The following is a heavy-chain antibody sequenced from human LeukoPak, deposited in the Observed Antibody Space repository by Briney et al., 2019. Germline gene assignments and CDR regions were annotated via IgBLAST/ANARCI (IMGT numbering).Heavy chain of an antibody. D-gene: IGHD2-8*01. V-gene: IGHV3-30*04. CDR1: EFTFNSYV. Sequence: GGSLRLSCAASEFTFNSYVMHWVRQAPGKGLGWVAVISYDGSNQYYTDSVRGRFTISRDISKNTLYLQMHSLRAEDTAVYYCARSGYCTNGVCYAFFPFDYWGQGTLVTVSS. CDR3: ARSGYCTNGVCYAFFPFDY. CDR2: ISYDGSNQ. J-gene: IGHJ4*02.